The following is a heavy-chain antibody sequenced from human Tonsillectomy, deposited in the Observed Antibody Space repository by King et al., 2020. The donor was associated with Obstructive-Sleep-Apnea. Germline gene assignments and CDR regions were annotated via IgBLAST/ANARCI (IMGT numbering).Heavy chain of an antibody. V-gene: IGHV4-4*02. CDR1: GGSISSDLW. J-gene: IGHJ4*02. Sequence: VQLVESGPGLVKPSGTLSLTCAVSGGSISSDLWWSWVRQAPGKGLEWIGEIYQSGSTNYNPSLKSRVTISIDKSKNQFSLKLNSVTVADTAVYYCAREGFLQGFDYWGQGTLVTVSS. CDR3: AREGFLQGFDY. CDR2: IYQSGST.